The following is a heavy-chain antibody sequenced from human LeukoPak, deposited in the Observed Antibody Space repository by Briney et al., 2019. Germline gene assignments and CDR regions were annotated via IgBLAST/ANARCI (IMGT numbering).Heavy chain of an antibody. V-gene: IGHV3-33*01. CDR2: VWGGGNYK. CDR1: GFNFRTHA. CDR3: AIDPPDSGWAFWS. Sequence: GGSLGLSCSASGFNFRTHAMHWVRQAPGKGLQWVAMVWGGGNYKYYTDSVNGRFSISRDDSRGRLHLQMDSLRSEDTAVYYCAIDPPDSGWAFWSWGQGALVTVSS. J-gene: IGHJ5*02. D-gene: IGHD6-19*01.